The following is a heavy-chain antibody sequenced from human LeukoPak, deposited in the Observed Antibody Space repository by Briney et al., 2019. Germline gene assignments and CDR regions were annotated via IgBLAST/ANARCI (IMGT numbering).Heavy chain of an antibody. V-gene: IGHV4-4*09. D-gene: IGHD1-7*01. CDR1: GGSISSYY. J-gene: IGHJ4*02. Sequence: SETLSLTCTVSGGSISSYYWSWIRQAPGKGLEWIGYIYTTGSTNYNPSLKSRVTISVDTSKNQFSLKLSSVTAPDTAVYYCARHAGPYIWNYGFFDYWGQGTLVTVSS. CDR3: ARHAGPYIWNYGFFDY. CDR2: IYTTGST.